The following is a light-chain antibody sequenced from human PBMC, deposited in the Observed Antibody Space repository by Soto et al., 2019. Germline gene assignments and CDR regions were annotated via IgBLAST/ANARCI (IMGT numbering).Light chain of an antibody. Sequence: QSALTQPASVSGSPGQSITISCTGTSSDVGGYNYVSWYQQHPGKAPNLVIYDVSNRPSGVSDRFSGSKSGNTASLTISGLQPEDAADYYCCSDARDNPLLFGGGTKLTVL. V-gene: IGLV2-14*03. CDR2: DVS. J-gene: IGLJ2*01. CDR1: SSDVGGYNY. CDR3: CSDARDNPLL.